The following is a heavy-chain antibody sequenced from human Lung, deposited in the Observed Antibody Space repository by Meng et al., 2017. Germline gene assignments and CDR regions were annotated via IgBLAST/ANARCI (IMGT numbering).Heavy chain of an antibody. CDR2: IFYSGST. Sequence: QVQLAESGPGLVKPSGTLSLTCAVSGGSITSSTWWSWVRQTPGKGLEWFGEIFYSGSTNYNPPLESRVTISVDKSKNQFSLKVYSVTAADTATYYCARFDISSSGRGDYWGQGILVTVSS. J-gene: IGHJ4*02. V-gene: IGHV4-4*02. D-gene: IGHD1-26*01. CDR1: GGSITSSTW. CDR3: ARFDISSSGRGDY.